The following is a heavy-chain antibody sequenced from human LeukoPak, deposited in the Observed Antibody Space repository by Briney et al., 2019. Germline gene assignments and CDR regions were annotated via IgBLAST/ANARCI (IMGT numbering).Heavy chain of an antibody. V-gene: IGHV3-48*01. Sequence: GGSLRLSCVASGFTFNSYSMYSVRQTPGKGLEWVSYITATTGIITYADSVKGRFTVSRDNAENSVYLQMTSLRAEDTAVYYCARVGLGLFAPDYWGQGTLVSVSS. J-gene: IGHJ4*02. D-gene: IGHD3-10*02. CDR2: ITATTGII. CDR1: GFTFNSYS. CDR3: ARVGLGLFAPDY.